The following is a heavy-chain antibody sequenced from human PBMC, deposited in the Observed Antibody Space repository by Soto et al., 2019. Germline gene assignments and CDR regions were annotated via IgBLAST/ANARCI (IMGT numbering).Heavy chain of an antibody. D-gene: IGHD2-21*02. CDR2: IHRAGST. J-gene: IGHJ4*02. CDR3: ARVDGGNSG. Sequence: EVQLAESGGGLVQPGGSLRLSCAASGFSVSYNYMSWVRQAPGKGLEWVSVIHRAGSTYYADSVKGRFTISRDTSKNTVYLLMNSLRVDDTAVYYCARVDGGNSGWGQGTLVTVSP. CDR1: GFSVSYNY. V-gene: IGHV3-66*01.